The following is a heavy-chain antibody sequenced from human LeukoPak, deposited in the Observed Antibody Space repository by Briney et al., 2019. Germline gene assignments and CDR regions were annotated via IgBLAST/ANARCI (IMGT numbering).Heavy chain of an antibody. J-gene: IGHJ4*02. V-gene: IGHV3-30*18. CDR3: AKDLEGGTGVDY. D-gene: IGHD1-14*01. Sequence: GGSLRLSCAASGFTFSSYGMHWVRQAPGKGLEWVAVISYDGSNKYYADSVKGRFTISRDNSKNTLYLQMNSLRAEGTAVYYCAKDLEGGTGVDYWGQGTLVTVSS. CDR1: GFTFSSYG. CDR2: ISYDGSNK.